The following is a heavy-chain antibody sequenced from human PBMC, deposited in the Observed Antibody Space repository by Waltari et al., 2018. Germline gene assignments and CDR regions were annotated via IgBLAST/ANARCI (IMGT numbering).Heavy chain of an antibody. CDR1: GFTLRNYW. J-gene: IGHJ3*02. V-gene: IGHV3-7*01. CDR2: QRSDGREE. CDR3: VRDQWFAFDI. D-gene: IGHD3-22*01. Sequence: EVQLVESGGGLVQPGGSLRLSCAASGFTLRNYWMSWVRQGPGRGGEGGGNQRSDGREEYEVDSVRGRFTIARDNAKNSLYLQMNSLRPEDTAVYYCVRDQWFAFDIWGQGTMVTVSS.